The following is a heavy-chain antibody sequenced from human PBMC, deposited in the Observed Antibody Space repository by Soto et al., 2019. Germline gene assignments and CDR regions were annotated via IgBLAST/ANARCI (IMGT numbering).Heavy chain of an antibody. CDR3: ARNYYDGSGLFY. J-gene: IGHJ4*02. V-gene: IGHV4-39*01. D-gene: IGHD3-16*01. CDR2: LDYNGDT. Sequence: SETLSLTCTVSGGSISSTSYHWVWIRQPPGKGLEWIGSLDYNGDTFYNPSLKSRVTISADTSKNQFSLKVNYVTAADTAVYYCARNYYDGSGLFYWGQGTVVTV. CDR1: GGSISSTSYH.